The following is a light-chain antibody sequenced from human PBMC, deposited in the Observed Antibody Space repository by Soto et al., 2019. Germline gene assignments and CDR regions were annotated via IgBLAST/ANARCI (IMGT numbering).Light chain of an antibody. CDR3: QQYDTWPRT. Sequence: EIVMTQSPASLSVPPGERATLSCRASQSVSSNFAWYLQKPGQAPGLLIYGASTRATAVPARFTASGSGTEFTLTISSLQSDDFGVYYCQQYDTWPRTFGQGTKVEIK. CDR1: QSVSSN. J-gene: IGKJ1*01. CDR2: GAS. V-gene: IGKV3-15*01.